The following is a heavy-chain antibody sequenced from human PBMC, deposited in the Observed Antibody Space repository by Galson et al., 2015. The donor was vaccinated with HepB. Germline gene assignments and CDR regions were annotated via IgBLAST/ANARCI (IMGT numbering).Heavy chain of an antibody. CDR2: ITRSGDNT. Sequence: SLRLSCAASGFSFSSYAMRWVRQAPGKGLEWVSGITRSGDNTHYTDSVKGRFTISRDNSKNTLYLQMNNLRGDDTALYYCAKLPNYGEPLDYWGQGTLVTVSS. V-gene: IGHV3-23*01. J-gene: IGHJ4*02. CDR1: GFSFSSYA. CDR3: AKLPNYGEPLDY. D-gene: IGHD4-17*01.